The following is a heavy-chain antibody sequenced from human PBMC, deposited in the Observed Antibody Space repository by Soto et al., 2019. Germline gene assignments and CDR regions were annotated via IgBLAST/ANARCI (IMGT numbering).Heavy chain of an antibody. V-gene: IGHV3-30*03. CDR1: GFGFSHYA. Sequence: QVRLAESGGGVVQPGRSLRLSCAASGFGFSHYAFHWVRQAPGKGLEWLTVISYDGNAKFYGDSVKGRFTVSRDNSHNTVYLQMTSLRIEDTARYYCARDGHPSTVPDPPPEFWGQGTLVTVSS. CDR2: ISYDGNAK. D-gene: IGHD4-17*01. CDR3: ARDGHPSTVPDPPPEF. J-gene: IGHJ4*02.